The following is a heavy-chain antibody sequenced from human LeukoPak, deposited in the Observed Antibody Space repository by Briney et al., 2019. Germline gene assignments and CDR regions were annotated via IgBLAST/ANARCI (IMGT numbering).Heavy chain of an antibody. J-gene: IGHJ4*02. D-gene: IGHD4-17*01. Sequence: SETLSLTCTVSGGSISSYYWSWIRQPPGKGLEWIGYIYYSGSTYYNPSLKSRVTISVDTSKNQFSLKLSSVTAADTAVYYCAREDATTVTSFDYWGQGTLVTVSS. CDR3: AREDATTVTSFDY. V-gene: IGHV4-59*06. CDR1: GGSISSYY. CDR2: IYYSGST.